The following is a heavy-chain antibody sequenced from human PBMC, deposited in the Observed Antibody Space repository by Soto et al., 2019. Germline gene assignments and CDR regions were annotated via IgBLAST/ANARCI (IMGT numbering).Heavy chain of an antibody. V-gene: IGHV3-9*01. J-gene: IGHJ3*02. CDR2: ISWNSGSI. Sequence: GGSLRLSCAASGFTFDDYAMHWVRQAPGKGLEWVSGISWNSGSIGYADSVKGRFTISRDNAKNSLYLQMNSLRAEDTALYYCAKALDSGSYYWNAFAIWGQGTMVTVSS. CDR3: AKALDSGSYYWNAFAI. CDR1: GFTFDDYA. D-gene: IGHD1-26*01.